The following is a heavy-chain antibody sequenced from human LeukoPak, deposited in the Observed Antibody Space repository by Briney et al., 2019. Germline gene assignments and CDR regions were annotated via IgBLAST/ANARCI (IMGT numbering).Heavy chain of an antibody. Sequence: ISSYYWXWIRQPXGKGLXWXXYIYYSGSTNYNPSLKSRVTISVDTSKNQFSLKLSSVTAADTAVYYCARVAVAGTSRHFDYWGQGTLVTVSS. CDR1: ISSYY. V-gene: IGHV4-59*01. CDR2: IYYSGST. D-gene: IGHD6-19*01. J-gene: IGHJ4*02. CDR3: ARVAVAGTSRHFDY.